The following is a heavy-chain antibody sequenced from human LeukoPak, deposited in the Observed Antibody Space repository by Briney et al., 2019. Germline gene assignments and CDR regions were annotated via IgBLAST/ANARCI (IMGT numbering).Heavy chain of an antibody. J-gene: IGHJ4*02. CDR3: ARDGPQQPGPHFDY. D-gene: IGHD6-13*01. CDR2: IYTSGST. CDR1: GGSISSYY. Sequence: PSETLSLTCTVSGGSISSYYWSWIRQPAGKGLEWIGRIYTSGSTNYNPSLKSRVTMSVDTSKNQFSLKLSSVTAADTAVYYCARDGPQQPGPHFDYWGQGTLVTVSS. V-gene: IGHV4-4*07.